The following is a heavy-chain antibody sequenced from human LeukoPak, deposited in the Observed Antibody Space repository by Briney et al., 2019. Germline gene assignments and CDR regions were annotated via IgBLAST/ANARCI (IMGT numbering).Heavy chain of an antibody. Sequence: GESLKISCKGSGYSFTSYWIGWARQMPGKGLEWMGIIYPGDSDTRYSPSFQGQVTISADKSISTAYLQWSSLKASDTAMYYCARHGGHYSNPRRGGMDVWGQGTTVTVSS. V-gene: IGHV5-51*01. CDR3: ARHGGHYSNPRRGGMDV. CDR1: GYSFTSYW. J-gene: IGHJ6*02. CDR2: IYPGDSDT. D-gene: IGHD4-11*01.